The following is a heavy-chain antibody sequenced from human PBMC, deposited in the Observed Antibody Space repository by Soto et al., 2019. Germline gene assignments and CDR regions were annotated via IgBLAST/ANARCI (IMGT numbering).Heavy chain of an antibody. V-gene: IGHV1-18*01. Sequence: GASVKVSCKASGYTFTSYGISWVRQAPGQGLEWMGWISAYNGNTNYAQKLQGRVTMTTDTSTSTAYMELRSLGSDDTAVYYCASARVGQLLWFGESSVWGQGTTVTVSS. D-gene: IGHD3-10*01. CDR3: ASARVGQLLWFGESSV. CDR2: ISAYNGNT. J-gene: IGHJ6*02. CDR1: GYTFTSYG.